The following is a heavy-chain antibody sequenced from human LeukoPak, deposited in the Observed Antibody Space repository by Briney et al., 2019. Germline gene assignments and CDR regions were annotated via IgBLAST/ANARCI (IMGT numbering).Heavy chain of an antibody. V-gene: IGHV3-48*03. Sequence: PGGSLRLSCAASGFTVSSNYMNWVRQAPGKGLEWVSYISSSGSTIYYADSVKGRFTISRDNAKNSLYLQMNSLRAEDTAVYYCARDWTGTIDYWGQGTLVTVSS. CDR1: GFTVSSNY. CDR3: ARDWTGTIDY. CDR2: ISSSGSTI. D-gene: IGHD1-7*01. J-gene: IGHJ4*02.